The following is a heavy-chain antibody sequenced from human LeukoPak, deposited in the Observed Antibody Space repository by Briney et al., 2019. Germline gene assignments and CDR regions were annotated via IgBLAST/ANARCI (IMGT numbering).Heavy chain of an antibody. V-gene: IGHV1-46*01. CDR1: GYTFTSYY. CDR2: INPSGGST. D-gene: IGHD6-19*01. J-gene: IGHJ4*02. CDR3: ARGQQWLDLFY. Sequence: GASVKVSCKASGYTFTSYYMHWVRQAPGQGLEWMGIINPSGGSTSYAQKFQGRVTMTRDMSTSTVYVELSSLRSEDTAVYYCARGQQWLDLFYRGQGTLVTVSS.